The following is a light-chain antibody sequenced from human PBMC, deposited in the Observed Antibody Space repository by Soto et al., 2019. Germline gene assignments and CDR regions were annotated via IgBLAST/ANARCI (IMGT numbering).Light chain of an antibody. J-gene: IGKJ5*01. CDR2: GAS. CDR3: QQYDIWPPT. V-gene: IGKV3-15*01. Sequence: IVMTQYPATLSVSPGKRATVSCRASQSVSSNLAWYQQKPGQCPRLLIYGASTRAPGITASFSGSGSGTEFTLTINSLQSEDFAVYYCQQYDIWPPTVGQGTRLEIK. CDR1: QSVSSN.